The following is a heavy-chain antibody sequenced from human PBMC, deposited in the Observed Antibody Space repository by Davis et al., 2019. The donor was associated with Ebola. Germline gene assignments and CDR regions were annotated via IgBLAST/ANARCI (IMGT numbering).Heavy chain of an antibody. V-gene: IGHV1-2*02. CDR2: INPNSGGT. J-gene: IGHJ4*02. CDR3: ARRSPFDSSGSNFDY. D-gene: IGHD3-22*01. Sequence: ASVKVSCKASGYTFTGYYMHWVRQAPGQGLEWMGWINPNSGGTNYAQKFQGRVTMTRDTSISTAYMELSRLRSDDTAVYYCARRSPFDSSGSNFDYWGQGTLVTVSS. CDR1: GYTFTGYY.